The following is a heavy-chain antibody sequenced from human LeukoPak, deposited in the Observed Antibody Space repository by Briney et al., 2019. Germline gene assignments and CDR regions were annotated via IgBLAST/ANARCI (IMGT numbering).Heavy chain of an antibody. D-gene: IGHD2-8*01. CDR2: IYRGGDT. V-gene: IGHV3-53*01. CDR3: ATRDRNNGVDY. J-gene: IGHJ4*02. Sequence: GGSLRLSCAVSEFTVYNSYMSWVRQAPGKGLEWVSIIYRGGDTFYVDSVKGRFTISRDKSKNTIYLQMNSLRAEDTAVYYCATRDRNNGVDYWGQGTQVTVSS. CDR1: EFTVYNSY.